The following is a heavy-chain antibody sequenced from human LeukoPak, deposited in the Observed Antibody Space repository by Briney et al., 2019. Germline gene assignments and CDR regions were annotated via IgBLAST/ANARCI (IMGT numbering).Heavy chain of an antibody. Sequence: PGRSLRLSCAASGFTFSSYGMHWVRQAPGKGLEWVSSISRTSEYIHYADSVRGRFAISRDNAKNSVYLQMNSLRAEDTAVYFCAGGGDFDYWGQGILVIVSA. D-gene: IGHD3-16*01. CDR1: GFTFSSYG. J-gene: IGHJ4*02. V-gene: IGHV3-21*01. CDR3: AGGGDFDY. CDR2: ISRTSEYI.